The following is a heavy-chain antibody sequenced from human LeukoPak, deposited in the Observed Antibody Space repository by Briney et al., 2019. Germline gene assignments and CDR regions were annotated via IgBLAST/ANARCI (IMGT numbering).Heavy chain of an antibody. Sequence: ASVKVSCKASGYTFTSYGISWVRQAPGQGLEWMGWISAYNGNTNYAQKLQGRVTMTTDTSTSTAYMELRSLRSDDTAVYYCATRATQVRGVVGAYDIWGQGTMVTVSS. CDR3: ATRATQVRGVVGAYDI. V-gene: IGHV1-18*01. CDR1: GYTFTSYG. J-gene: IGHJ3*02. D-gene: IGHD3-10*01. CDR2: ISAYNGNT.